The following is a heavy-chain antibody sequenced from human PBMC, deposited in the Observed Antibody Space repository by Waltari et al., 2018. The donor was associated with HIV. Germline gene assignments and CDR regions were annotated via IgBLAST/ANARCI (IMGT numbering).Heavy chain of an antibody. J-gene: IGHJ4*02. CDR3: ACADRDQSGSYYIFDY. V-gene: IGHV1-69*01. Sequence: QVQLVQSGAAVKKPGSSVKVSCQATGGTRRHSFRWVRQAPGQGLEWLGGIIPIFGTPNYAQKFQGRVTISADESATSVYLEMKTLRSDDTATYFCACADRDQSGSYYIFDYWGQGSLVTVSS. D-gene: IGHD1-26*01. CDR2: IIPIFGTP. CDR1: GGTRRHS.